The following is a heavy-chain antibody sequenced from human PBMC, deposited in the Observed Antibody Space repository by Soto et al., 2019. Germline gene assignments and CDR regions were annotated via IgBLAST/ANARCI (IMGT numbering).Heavy chain of an antibody. CDR2: IIPIFGTT. J-gene: IGHJ5*02. V-gene: IGHV1-69*06. CDR3: ARDRTDSGYYTNWLDP. Sequence: SVKVSCKASGGTYGRDAITWVRQAPGQGLEWVGRIIPIFGTTNYAQNLQGRVTISADKSTLTSYMELHSLTSDDTALYYCARDRTDSGYYTNWLDPWGQGTQVTVSS. D-gene: IGHD3-22*01. CDR1: GGTYGRDA.